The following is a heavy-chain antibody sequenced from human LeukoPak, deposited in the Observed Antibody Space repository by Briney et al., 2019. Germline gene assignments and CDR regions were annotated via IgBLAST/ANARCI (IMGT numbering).Heavy chain of an antibody. J-gene: IGHJ4*02. Sequence: ASVKVSCKAFGYTFTSNYMHWVRQAPGQGLEWMGIINPSGGSTSYAQKLQGRITLSRDTSTSTVYMELSSLRSDDTAVYYCARAVNTPIYYFEYWGQGAPVTVSS. V-gene: IGHV1-46*01. CDR1: GYTFTSNY. CDR3: ARAVNTPIYYFEY. D-gene: IGHD1/OR15-1a*01. CDR2: INPSGGST.